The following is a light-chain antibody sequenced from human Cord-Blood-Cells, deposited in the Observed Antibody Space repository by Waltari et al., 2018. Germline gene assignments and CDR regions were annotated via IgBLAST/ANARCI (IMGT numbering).Light chain of an antibody. J-gene: IGLJ3*02. CDR1: SREVGGYNY. CDR3: SSYTSSSSWV. V-gene: IGLV2-14*01. CDR2: DVS. Sequence: QSALTQPASVSGSPGQSITISCTGTSREVGGYNYVPWYQQHPGKAPNLMIYDVSNRPSGVSNRFSGSKSGNTASLTISGLQAEDEADYYCSSYTSSSSWVFGGGTKLTVL.